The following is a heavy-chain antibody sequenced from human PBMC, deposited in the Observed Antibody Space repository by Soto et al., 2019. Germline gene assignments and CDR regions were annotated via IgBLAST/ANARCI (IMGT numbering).Heavy chain of an antibody. V-gene: IGHV3-30*18. D-gene: IGHD6-13*01. J-gene: IGHJ6*02. Sequence: GGSLRLSCAASGFTFSSYGMHWVRQAPGKGLEWVAVISYDGSNKYYADSVKGRFTISRDNSKNTLYLQMNSLRAEDTAVYYCAKPKLVPHAYYYGMDVWGQGTTVTVSS. CDR1: GFTFSSYG. CDR2: ISYDGSNK. CDR3: AKPKLVPHAYYYGMDV.